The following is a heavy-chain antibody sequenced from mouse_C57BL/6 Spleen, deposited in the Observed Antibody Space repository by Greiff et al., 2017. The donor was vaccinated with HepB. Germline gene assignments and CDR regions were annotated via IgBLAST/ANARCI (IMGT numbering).Heavy chain of an antibody. J-gene: IGHJ4*01. Sequence: EVKLVESGGGLVKPGGSLKLSCAASGFTFSDYGMHWVRQAPEKGLEWVAYISSGSSTIYYADTVKGRFTISRDNAKNTLFLQMTSLRSEDTAMYYCARAGYGYYYAMDYWGQGTSVTVSS. CDR2: ISSGSSTI. CDR3: ARAGYGYYYAMDY. CDR1: GFTFSDYG. V-gene: IGHV5-17*01. D-gene: IGHD1-1*02.